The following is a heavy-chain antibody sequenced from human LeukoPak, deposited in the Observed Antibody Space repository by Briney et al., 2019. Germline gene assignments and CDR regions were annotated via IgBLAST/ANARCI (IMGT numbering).Heavy chain of an antibody. V-gene: IGHV1-69*13. CDR1: GGTFSSYA. J-gene: IGHJ4*02. D-gene: IGHD2-15*01. Sequence: SVKVSCKASGGTFSSYAISWVRQAPGQGLEWMGGIIPIFGTANYAKKFQGRVTITADESTSTAYMELSSLRSEDTAVYYCATPEGYCSGGSCYSRLDYWGQGTLVTVSS. CDR3: ATPEGYCSGGSCYSRLDY. CDR2: IIPIFGTA.